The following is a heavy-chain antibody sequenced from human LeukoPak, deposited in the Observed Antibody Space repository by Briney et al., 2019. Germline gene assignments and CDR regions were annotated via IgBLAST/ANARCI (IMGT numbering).Heavy chain of an antibody. CDR2: IYYSGNT. J-gene: IGHJ6*02. CDR3: ARLRLSGYCSGTSCFNYYYGMDV. CDR1: GGSINSYY. Sequence: SETLSLTCTVSGGSINSYYWGWIRQPPGKGLEWIGSIYYSGNTYYNPSLKSRVTISVDTSKNQFSLKLSSVTAADTAVYYCARLRLSGYCSGTSCFNYYYGMDVWGRGTTVTVSS. V-gene: IGHV4-39*01. D-gene: IGHD2-2*01.